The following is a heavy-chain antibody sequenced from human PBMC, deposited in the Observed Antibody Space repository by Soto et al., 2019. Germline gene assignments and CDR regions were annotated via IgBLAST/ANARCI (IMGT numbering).Heavy chain of an antibody. J-gene: IGHJ4*02. CDR1: GFSPSTSGVG. D-gene: IGHD3-3*01. Sequence: QITLKESGPTLVKPTQTLTLTCTFSGFSPSTSGVGVGWIRQPPGKALEWLALIYWNDDKRDSPSLTSRLTITKDTAKHQVVLTITTMDPVDTATYYCAHSLFGATYYLDYWGQGTLVTVSS. CDR2: IYWNDDK. V-gene: IGHV2-5*01. CDR3: AHSLFGATYYLDY.